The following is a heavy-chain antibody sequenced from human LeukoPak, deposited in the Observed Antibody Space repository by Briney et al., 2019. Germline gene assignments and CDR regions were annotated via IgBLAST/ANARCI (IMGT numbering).Heavy chain of an antibody. J-gene: IGHJ3*02. D-gene: IGHD5-12*01. V-gene: IGHV3-7*03. CDR1: GFTFSSYW. CDR2: IKQDGSEK. Sequence: GGSLRLSCAASGFTFSSYWMSWVRQAPGKGLEWVANIKQDGSEKYYADSVKGRFTISRDNAKNSLYLQMNSLRAEDTALYYCAMDQDIVAYFDIWGQGTMVTVSS. CDR3: AMDQDIVAYFDI.